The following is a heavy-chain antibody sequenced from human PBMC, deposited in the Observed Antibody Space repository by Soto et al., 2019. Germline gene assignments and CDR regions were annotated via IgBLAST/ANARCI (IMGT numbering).Heavy chain of an antibody. Sequence: QVQLVESGGGVVQPGRSLRLSCAASGFTFSSYGMHWVRQAPGKGLAWVAVIWYDGSNKYYADSVKGRFTISRDNSKNTLYLQMNSLRAEDTAVYYCARDLIAVAVSNDYYYEGMDVWGQGTTVTVSS. CDR3: ARDLIAVAVSNDYYYEGMDV. V-gene: IGHV3-33*01. CDR1: GFTFSSYG. J-gene: IGHJ6*02. CDR2: IWYDGSNK. D-gene: IGHD6-19*01.